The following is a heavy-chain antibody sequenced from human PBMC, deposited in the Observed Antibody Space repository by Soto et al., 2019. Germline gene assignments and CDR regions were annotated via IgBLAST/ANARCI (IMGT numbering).Heavy chain of an antibody. J-gene: IGHJ3*02. CDR2: ISGSGAST. CDR1: GFTFNIFG. D-gene: IGHD3-10*01. Sequence: EVQLLESGGGLVQPGGSLRLSCEASGFTFNIFGLNWVRQAPGKGLEWVSAISGSGASTYYADSVKGRFSISRDNSKNTLFLHMTSLRTEDTAIYYCAKGGRGDRLGELWPSDDGIDIWGQGTMVTVSS. V-gene: IGHV3-23*01. CDR3: AKGGRGDRLGELWPSDDGIDI.